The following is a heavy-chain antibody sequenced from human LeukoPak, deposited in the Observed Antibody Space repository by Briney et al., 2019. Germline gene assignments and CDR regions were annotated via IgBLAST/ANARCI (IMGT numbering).Heavy chain of an antibody. Sequence: GGSLRLSCAASGFTFISYSMNWVRQAPGKGLEWVSSISSSSSYIYYADSVKGRFTISRDNAKNSLYLQMSSLRAEDTAVYYCARDLYGDYSQDYWGQGTLVTVSS. J-gene: IGHJ4*02. CDR3: ARDLYGDYSQDY. V-gene: IGHV3-21*01. D-gene: IGHD4-17*01. CDR1: GFTFISYS. CDR2: ISSSSSYI.